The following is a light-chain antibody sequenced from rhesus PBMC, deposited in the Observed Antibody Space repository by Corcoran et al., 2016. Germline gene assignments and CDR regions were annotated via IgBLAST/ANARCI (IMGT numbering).Light chain of an antibody. Sequence: DIQMTQSPSSLSASVGDTVTITCRVSQSISSWLDWYQQKPGKAPKLLIYKASSLQSGVPSRFSGSGSGTDFTLTISSLQPEDFATYYCLQYSSSLFTFGPGTKLDIK. V-gene: IGKV1-22*01. J-gene: IGKJ3*01. CDR1: QSISSW. CDR2: KAS. CDR3: LQYSSSLFT.